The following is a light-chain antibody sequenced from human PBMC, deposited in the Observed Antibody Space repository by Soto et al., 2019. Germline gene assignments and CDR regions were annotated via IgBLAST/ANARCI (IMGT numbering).Light chain of an antibody. Sequence: DIVRTQSPDSLGVSLGERATINCKSSQSVLYRSNNNNYLAWYQQKPGQPPKLLIYSASTRESGVPDRFSGSGSGTDFTLTISSLQAEDVAVYYCQQYFSIPLPFGGGTKVEIK. CDR2: SAS. V-gene: IGKV4-1*01. CDR3: QQYFSIPLP. CDR1: QSVLYRSNNNNY. J-gene: IGKJ4*01.